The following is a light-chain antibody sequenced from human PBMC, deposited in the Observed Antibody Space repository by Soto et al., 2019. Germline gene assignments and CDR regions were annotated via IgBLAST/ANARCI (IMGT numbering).Light chain of an antibody. Sequence: DIQVTQSPSSLSASVGDRVTTTCRASQSINNYLNWYQQKPGKAPKLLIYAASSLQSGVPSRFSGSGSGTDFTLTITSLQPEEFATDYCQQSYSTPPITFGKGTRLEI. CDR3: QQSYSTPPIT. J-gene: IGKJ5*01. V-gene: IGKV1-39*01. CDR1: QSINNY. CDR2: AAS.